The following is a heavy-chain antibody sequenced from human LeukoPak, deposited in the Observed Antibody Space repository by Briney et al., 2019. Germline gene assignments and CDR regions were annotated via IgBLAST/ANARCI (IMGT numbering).Heavy chain of an antibody. J-gene: IGHJ6*03. Sequence: GESLKISCKGSGYSFTSYWIGWVRQMPGKGLEWMGIIYPGDSDTRYSPSFQGQVTISADKSISTAYLQWSSLKASDTAMYYCARHSNWNGLGYYMDVWGKGTTVTVSS. D-gene: IGHD1-20*01. CDR2: IYPGDSDT. CDR3: ARHSNWNGLGYYMDV. V-gene: IGHV5-51*01. CDR1: GYSFTSYW.